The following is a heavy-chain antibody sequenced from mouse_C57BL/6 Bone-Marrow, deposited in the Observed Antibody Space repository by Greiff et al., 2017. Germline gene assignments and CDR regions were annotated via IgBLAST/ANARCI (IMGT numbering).Heavy chain of an antibody. CDR1: GYTFTSYG. V-gene: IGHV1-81*01. Sequence: VQLQQSGAELARPGASVKLSCTASGYTFTSYGICWVKQRTGQGLEWIGENYPRSGNTYYNATFKGTATLTADKSSSTAYMELRSLTSEDSAVYCGARKGPYYCYDYWGQGTTLTGSS. CDR2: NYPRSGNT. J-gene: IGHJ2*01. CDR3: ARKGPYYCYDY. D-gene: IGHD1-1*01.